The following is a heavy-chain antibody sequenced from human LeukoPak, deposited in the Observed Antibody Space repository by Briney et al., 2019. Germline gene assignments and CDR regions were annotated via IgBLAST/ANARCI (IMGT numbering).Heavy chain of an antibody. J-gene: IGHJ3*02. Sequence: GGSLRLSCAASGLTFSSYGMHWVRQAPGQGLEWVAVIWYDGSNKYYADSVKGRFTISRDNSKNTVYLQMNSLRAEDTAVYYSEWCAGDYDGAGSSVAFDMWGQGTMVTVSS. D-gene: IGHD3-10*01. CDR1: GLTFSSYG. CDR3: EWCAGDYDGAGSSVAFDM. CDR2: IWYDGSNK. V-gene: IGHV3-33*01.